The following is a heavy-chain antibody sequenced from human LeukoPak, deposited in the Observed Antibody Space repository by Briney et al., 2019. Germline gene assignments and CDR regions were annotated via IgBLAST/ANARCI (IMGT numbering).Heavy chain of an antibody. CDR3: ARLPTDSNFDY. Sequence: SQTLSLTCTVSGDSISSGDYYWSWIRQHPGKGLEWIGYIYYSGSTFYNLSLKSRVTISVDTSKNQFFLKLSSVTAADTAVYYCARLPTDSNFDYWGQGTLVTVSS. J-gene: IGHJ4*02. CDR1: GDSISSGDYY. CDR2: IYYSGST. V-gene: IGHV4-31*03.